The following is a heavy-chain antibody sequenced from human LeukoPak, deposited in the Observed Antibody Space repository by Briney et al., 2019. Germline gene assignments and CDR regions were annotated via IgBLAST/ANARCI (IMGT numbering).Heavy chain of an antibody. Sequence: SQTLSLTCTVSGGSISSGGYYWSWIRQHPGKGLEWIGYIYYSGSTYYNPSLKSRVTISVDTSKNQFSLKLSSVTAADTAVYYCARDSRTVTAIDYRGQGTLVTVSS. V-gene: IGHV4-31*03. J-gene: IGHJ4*02. CDR1: GGSISSGGYY. CDR3: ARDSRTVTAIDY. D-gene: IGHD4-17*01. CDR2: IYYSGST.